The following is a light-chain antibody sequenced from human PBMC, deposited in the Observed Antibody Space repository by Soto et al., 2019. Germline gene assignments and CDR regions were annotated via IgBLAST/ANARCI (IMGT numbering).Light chain of an antibody. CDR3: QQRSSWPLT. CDR2: DAS. Sequence: EIVLTQSPATLSLSSGERATLSCRASQSVSNFLAWYQQKPGQPPRLLIYDASIRAAGFPARFSGSGSGTDFSLTINNLEPEDFAVYFCQQRSSWPLTFGGGTKVEIK. J-gene: IGKJ4*01. CDR1: QSVSNF. V-gene: IGKV3-11*01.